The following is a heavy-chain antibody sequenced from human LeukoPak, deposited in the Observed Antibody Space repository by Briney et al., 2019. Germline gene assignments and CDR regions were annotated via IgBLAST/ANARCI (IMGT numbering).Heavy chain of an antibody. D-gene: IGHD3-10*01. Sequence: PSETLSLTCTVSGGSISSSSYYWGWIRQPPGKGLEWIGSIYYSGSTYYNPSLKSRVTISVDTSKNQFSLRLSSVTAADTAVYYCARVVPFGVWAFDIWGQGTMVTVSS. V-gene: IGHV4-39*01. J-gene: IGHJ3*02. CDR2: IYYSGST. CDR1: GGSISSSSYY. CDR3: ARVVPFGVWAFDI.